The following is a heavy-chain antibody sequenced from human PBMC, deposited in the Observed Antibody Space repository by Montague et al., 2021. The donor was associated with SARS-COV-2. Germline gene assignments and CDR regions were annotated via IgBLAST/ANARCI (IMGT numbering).Heavy chain of an antibody. CDR1: GASVSTGRYY. CDR2: VYPSGNT. J-gene: IGHJ6*02. CDR3: ARVRGAALYFGEVGYYGMVV. Sequence: TLSLTCTVSGASVSTGRYYWSWIRQPAGKGLEWIGRVYPSGNTNYNHSPKSRVSISVDTSKNQISLKLSSVTAADTAVYYCARVRGAALYFGEVGYYGMVVWGQGTTVTVSS. V-gene: IGHV4-61*02. D-gene: IGHD3-10*01.